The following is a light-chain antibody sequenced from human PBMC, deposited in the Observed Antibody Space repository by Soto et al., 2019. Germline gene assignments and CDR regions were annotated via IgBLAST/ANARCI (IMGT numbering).Light chain of an antibody. V-gene: IGLV1-40*01. J-gene: IGLJ3*02. CDR1: SSNIGAAYG. CDR2: ANS. Sequence: QSVLTQPPSVSGAPGQRVTISCTGSSSNIGAAYGIHWYQQLPGIAPKLLIYANSNRPSGVPDRFSGSKSGASASLAITGLQAEDEGDYYCQSYDISLSAWVFGGGTKHRP. CDR3: QSYDISLSAWV.